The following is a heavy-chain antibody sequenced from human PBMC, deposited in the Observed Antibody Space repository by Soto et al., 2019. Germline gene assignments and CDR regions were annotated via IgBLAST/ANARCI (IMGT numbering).Heavy chain of an antibody. D-gene: IGHD3-10*01. CDR3: AKGGGLRNQLLYGYYFHGMDV. CDR1: GFSFSSYA. CDR2: TSGSGGSA. Sequence: EVQLLQSGGGLVQPGMSLRISCVASGFSFSSYAMSWVRQAPGKGLEWVSATSGSGGSAYYADSVKGRFTIARDNSKNTLDLEVSSLRAEDTAVYYCAKGGGLRNQLLYGYYFHGMDVWGQGTTVTVSS. V-gene: IGHV3-23*01. J-gene: IGHJ6*02.